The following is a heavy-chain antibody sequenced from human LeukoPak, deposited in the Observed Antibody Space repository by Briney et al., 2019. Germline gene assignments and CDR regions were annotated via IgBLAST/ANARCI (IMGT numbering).Heavy chain of an antibody. Sequence: ASVTVSCKASGGTFSSYAISWVRQAPGQGLEWMGRIIPILGIANYAQKFQGRVTITADKSTSTAYMELSSLRSEDTAVYYCARDTDYDSSGYYYFDYWGQGTLVTVSS. CDR1: GGTFSSYA. V-gene: IGHV1-69*04. CDR3: ARDTDYDSSGYYYFDY. D-gene: IGHD3-22*01. J-gene: IGHJ4*02. CDR2: IIPILGIA.